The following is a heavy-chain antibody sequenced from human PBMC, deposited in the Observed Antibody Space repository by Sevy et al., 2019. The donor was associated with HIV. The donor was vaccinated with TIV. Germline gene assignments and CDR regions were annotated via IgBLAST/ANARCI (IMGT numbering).Heavy chain of an antibody. CDR2: ISSGSSYI. J-gene: IGHJ6*02. D-gene: IGHD2-15*01. V-gene: IGHV3-21*01. CDR3: ARDLVIPATTDYFYYGMDV. Sequence: GGSLRLSCAASGFTFSSYSMNWVRQAPGKGLEWVSSISSGSSYIYYADSVKGRFTISRDNAKNSLYLQMSSLRAEDTAVYYCARDLVIPATTDYFYYGMDVWGQGTTVTVSS. CDR1: GFTFSSYS.